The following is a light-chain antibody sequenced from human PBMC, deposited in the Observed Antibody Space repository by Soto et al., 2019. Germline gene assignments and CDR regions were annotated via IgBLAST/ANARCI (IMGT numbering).Light chain of an antibody. CDR1: SGSIASNY. CDR3: QSYVSSKHV. V-gene: IGLV6-57*01. CDR2: EDN. J-gene: IGLJ3*02. Sequence: NFMLTQPHSVSESPGKTVTISCTRSSGSIASNYVQWYQQRPGSSPTTVIYEDNQRPSGVPDRFSGSFDSSSNSASLIISGLKTEDEADDYCQSYVSSKHVFGGGTKLTV.